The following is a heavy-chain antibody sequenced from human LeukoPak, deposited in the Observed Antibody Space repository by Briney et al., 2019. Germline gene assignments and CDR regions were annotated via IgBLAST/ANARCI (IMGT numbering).Heavy chain of an antibody. CDR1: GFTFSDYY. D-gene: IGHD3-22*01. CDR3: ARGGSGYCPD. CDR2: ISTSGSST. V-gene: IGHV3-11*01. Sequence: GGSLRLSCAASGFTFSDYYMNWIRQAPGKGPEWVSYISTSGSSTYYAESVEGRFTISRDNAKNSLYLQMNSLRADDTAVYYCARGGSGYCPDWGQGTLVTVSS. J-gene: IGHJ4*02.